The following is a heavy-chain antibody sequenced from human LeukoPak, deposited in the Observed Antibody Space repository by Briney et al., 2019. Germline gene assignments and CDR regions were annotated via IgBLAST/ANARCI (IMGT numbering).Heavy chain of an antibody. V-gene: IGHV4-34*01. J-gene: IGHJ5*02. CDR1: GGSFSGYY. D-gene: IGHD6-13*01. CDR2: INHSGST. CDR3: ARPSYSSSWYGWFDP. Sequence: SETLSLTCAVYGGSFSGYYWSWIRQPPGKGLEWIGEINHSGSTNYNPSLKSRVTISVDTSKNQFSLKLSSVTAADTAVYYCARPSYSSSWYGWFDPWGQGTLVTVSS.